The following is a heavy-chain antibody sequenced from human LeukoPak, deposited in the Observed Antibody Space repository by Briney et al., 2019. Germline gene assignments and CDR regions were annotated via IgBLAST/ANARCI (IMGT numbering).Heavy chain of an antibody. D-gene: IGHD1-26*01. CDR3: ARVRRSIVGAIPDYYYGMDV. CDR2: IYHSGST. V-gene: IGHV4-30-2*01. J-gene: IGHJ6*02. CDR1: GGSISSGGYY. Sequence: SETLSLTCTVSGGSISSGGYYWSWIRQPPGKGLEWIGYIYHSGSTYYNPSLKSRVTISVDKSKNQFSLKLSSVTAADTAVYYCARVRRSIVGAIPDYYYGMDVWGQGTTVTVSS.